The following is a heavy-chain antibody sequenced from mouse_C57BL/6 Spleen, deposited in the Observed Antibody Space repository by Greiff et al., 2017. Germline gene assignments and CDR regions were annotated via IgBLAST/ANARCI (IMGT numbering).Heavy chain of an antibody. V-gene: IGHV1-50*01. CDR3: ARTNFDY. CDR1: GYTFTSYW. J-gene: IGHJ2*01. CDR2: IDPSDSYT. Sequence: VKLKQPGAELVKPGASVKLSCKASGYTFTSYWMQWVKQRPGQGLEWIGEIDPSDSYTNYNQKFKGKATLTVDTSSSTAYMQLSSLTSEDSAVYYCARTNFDYWGQGTTLTVSS.